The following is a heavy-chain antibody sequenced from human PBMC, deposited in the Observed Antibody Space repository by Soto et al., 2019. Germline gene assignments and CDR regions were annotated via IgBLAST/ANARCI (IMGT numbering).Heavy chain of an antibody. V-gene: IGHV3-74*01. D-gene: IGHD1-1*01. J-gene: IGHJ4*02. CDR2: IIGDGTST. Sequence: PVGSLRLSCAASGFTFSSYWMHWVRQAPGRGLVWVSRIIGDGTSTTYADSVKGRFTISRDNAKNTLYLQMNSLRADDTAIYYCARVPVNSGKFDYWGQGTLVTVSS. CDR3: ARVPVNSGKFDY. CDR1: GFTFSSYW.